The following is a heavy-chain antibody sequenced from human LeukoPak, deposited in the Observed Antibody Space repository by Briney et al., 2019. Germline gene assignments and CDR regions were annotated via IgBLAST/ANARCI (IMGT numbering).Heavy chain of an antibody. V-gene: IGHV4-38-2*02. CDR2: IYHSGST. J-gene: IGHJ3*02. Sequence: SETLSLTCTVSGYSISSGYYWGWIRQPPGKGLEWIGSIYHSGSTYYNPSLKSRVTISVDTSKNQFSLKLSSVTAADTAVYYCAGELGYCGGGSCYLDIWGQGTMVTVSS. CDR1: GYSISSGYY. D-gene: IGHD2-15*01. CDR3: AGELGYCGGGSCYLDI.